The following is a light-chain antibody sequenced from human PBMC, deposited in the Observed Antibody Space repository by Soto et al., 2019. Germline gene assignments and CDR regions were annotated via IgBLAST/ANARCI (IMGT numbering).Light chain of an antibody. V-gene: IGLV2-14*01. CDR3: AARLRSLSRTWV. CDR2: EVS. CDR1: SSDVGGYKY. J-gene: IGLJ3*02. Sequence: QSVLTQPASVSGSPGQSITISCTGTSSDVGGYKYVSWYQQHPGKAPKLMIYEVSNRPSGVSYRFSGSKSGNTASLTISGLQAADEADYYCAARLRSLSRTWVFGGGTQLTVL.